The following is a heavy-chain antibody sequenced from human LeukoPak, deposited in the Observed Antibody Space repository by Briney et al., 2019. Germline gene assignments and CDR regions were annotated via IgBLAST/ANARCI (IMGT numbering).Heavy chain of an antibody. CDR3: ARVGRLLDYYYYYMDV. CDR1: GFTFSYYW. D-gene: IGHD6-25*01. V-gene: IGHV3-7*03. J-gene: IGHJ6*03. Sequence: GGSLRLSCAASGFTFSYYWMSWVRQAPGKGLEWVANIKEDGSENYSVDSVKGRFTISRDNAKNSLYLQMNSLRAEDTALYYCARVGRLLDYYYYYMDVWGKGTTVTVSS. CDR2: IKEDGSEN.